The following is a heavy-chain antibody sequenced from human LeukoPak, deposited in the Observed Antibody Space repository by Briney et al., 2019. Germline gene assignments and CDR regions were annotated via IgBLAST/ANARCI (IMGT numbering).Heavy chain of an antibody. J-gene: IGHJ4*02. D-gene: IGHD5-18*01. Sequence: VGSLRLSCAASVFTFSSYDMHWVRQATAKGLEWVSAIGTAGDTYYPGSVHGRFTISRENSKNSLYIQMNSLRAGDTAVYYCARQGYSYGFDYWGQGTLVTVSS. V-gene: IGHV3-13*01. CDR1: VFTFSSYD. CDR2: IGTAGDT. CDR3: ARQGYSYGFDY.